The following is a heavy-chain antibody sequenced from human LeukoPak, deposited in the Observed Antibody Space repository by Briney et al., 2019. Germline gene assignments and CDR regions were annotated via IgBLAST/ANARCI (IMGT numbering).Heavy chain of an antibody. J-gene: IGHJ4*02. CDR1: GFTFSSYA. Sequence: GGSLRLSCAASGFTFSSYAMHWVRQAPGKGLEWVAVISYDGSNKYYADSVKGRFTISRDNSKNTLYLQMSSLRAEDTAVYYCARAPSHMVATWEDGSHFDYWGQGTLVTVSS. D-gene: IGHD5-12*01. V-gene: IGHV3-30-3*01. CDR3: ARAPSHMVATWEDGSHFDY. CDR2: ISYDGSNK.